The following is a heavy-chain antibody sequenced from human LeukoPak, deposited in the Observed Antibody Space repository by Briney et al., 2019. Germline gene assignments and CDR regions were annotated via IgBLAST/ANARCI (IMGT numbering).Heavy chain of an antibody. D-gene: IGHD2-2*01. Sequence: AASVKVSCKASGYTFTSYYMHWVRQGPGQGLEWMGIINPSGGSTSYAQKFQGRVTMTRDTSTSTVYMELSSLRSEDTAVYYCARDQGIVVVPAANAEVDYFDYWGQGTLVTVSS. CDR1: GYTFTSYY. CDR2: INPSGGST. J-gene: IGHJ4*02. V-gene: IGHV1-46*03. CDR3: ARDQGIVVVPAANAEVDYFDY.